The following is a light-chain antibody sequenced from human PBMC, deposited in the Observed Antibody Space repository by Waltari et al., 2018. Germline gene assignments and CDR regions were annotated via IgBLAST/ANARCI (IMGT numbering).Light chain of an antibody. Sequence: QSALHQPPSVSGPPGQSVTISCAGTSSDVGSYNYVSWYRKHPGTAPQLLIYDVNKRPSGVPDRFSGSKSDNTASLTVSGLQLEDEADYYCSSYRGAYSLVFGGGTKLTVL. V-gene: IGLV2-8*01. J-gene: IGLJ2*01. CDR3: SSYRGAYSLV. CDR2: DVN. CDR1: SSDVGSYNY.